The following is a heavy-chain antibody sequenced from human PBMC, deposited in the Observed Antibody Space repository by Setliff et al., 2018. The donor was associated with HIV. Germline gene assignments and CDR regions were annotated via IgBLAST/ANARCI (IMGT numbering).Heavy chain of an antibody. CDR3: ARDSPLSHFDY. CDR2: VDPEDGET. Sequence: GASVKVSCKASGYTFSDYYMHWVQQAPGKGLEWMGRVDPEDGETKYAEKFQGRVTITADTSTDTVYMELSSLRSEDTAVYYCARDSPLSHFDYWGQGILVTVSS. J-gene: IGHJ4*02. D-gene: IGHD2-21*01. V-gene: IGHV1-69-2*01. CDR1: GYTFSDYY.